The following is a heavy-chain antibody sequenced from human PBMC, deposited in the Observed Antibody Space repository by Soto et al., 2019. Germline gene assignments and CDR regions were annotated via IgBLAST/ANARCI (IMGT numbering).Heavy chain of an antibody. V-gene: IGHV4-4*07. J-gene: IGHJ5*02. Sequence: QVQLQGSGPGLVKPSETLSLTCTVSGGSISSYYWNWIRQPAGKGLEWIGRIYTSGSTNYNPSLKSRVTMSIDASKNQFSLNLSSVTAADTAVYYCARGGLLGWFDPWGQGTLVTVSS. CDR1: GGSISSYY. CDR3: ARGGLLGWFDP. CDR2: IYTSGST.